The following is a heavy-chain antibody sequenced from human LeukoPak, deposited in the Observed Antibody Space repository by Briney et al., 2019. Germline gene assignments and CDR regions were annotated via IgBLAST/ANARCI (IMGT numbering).Heavy chain of an antibody. J-gene: IGHJ4*02. CDR2: IYHSGRT. D-gene: IGHD5-24*01. CDR3: ARERRDGLDY. V-gene: IGHV4-38-2*02. CDR1: GYSISSGYY. Sequence: SETLSLTCTVSGYSISSGYYWGWIRQPPGKGLEWIGSIYHSGRTFYNPSLKSRVTISVDTSKNQFSLKLSSVTAADTAVYYCARERRDGLDYWGQGTLVTVSS.